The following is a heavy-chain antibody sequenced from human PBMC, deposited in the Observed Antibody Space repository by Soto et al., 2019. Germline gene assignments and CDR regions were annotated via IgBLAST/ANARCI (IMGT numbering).Heavy chain of an antibody. CDR2: INRSGST. D-gene: IGHD3-16*01. V-gene: IGHV4-34*01. J-gene: IGHJ5*02. CDR1: GGSLSGYY. Sequence: QVQLQQWGAGLLKPSETLSLTCAVYGGSLSGYYCSWIRQPPGKGLEWIGEINRSGSTNYIPSLKSRVIISVDTSKNQFSLKLSSVTAADTAVYYCARGLLGGAATWGQGTLVTVSS. CDR3: ARGLLGGAAT.